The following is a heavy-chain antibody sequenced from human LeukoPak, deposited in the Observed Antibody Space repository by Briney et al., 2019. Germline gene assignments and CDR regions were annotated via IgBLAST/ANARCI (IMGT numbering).Heavy chain of an antibody. V-gene: IGHV1-2*02. CDR2: INPYRGGT. D-gene: IGHD3-16*01. J-gene: IGHJ4*01. Sequence: ASVKVSCKASGYTFNDYYINWVRQAPGQGLEWMGWINPYRGGTNYAQRFQGRVTMTSDTSISTAYMELSRLTSDDTAVYYCASLGLGDTHYVWGNYPFSDYWGQGTQVTVSS. CDR1: GYTFNDYY. CDR3: ASLGLGDTHYVWGNYPFSDY.